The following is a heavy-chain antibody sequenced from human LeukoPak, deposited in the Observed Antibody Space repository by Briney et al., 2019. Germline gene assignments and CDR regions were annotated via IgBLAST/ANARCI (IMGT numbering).Heavy chain of an antibody. V-gene: IGHV3-15*01. Sequence: GGSLRLSCAASGFTFCNAWMSWVRQAPGKGLGWVGRIKSKTDGGTTDYAAPVKGRFTISRDDSKNTLYLQMNSLKTEDTAVYYCTTGESGSGQIAYGDYGAYFDYWGQGTLVTVSS. J-gene: IGHJ4*02. CDR3: TTGESGSGQIAYGDYGAYFDY. CDR2: IKSKTDGGTT. D-gene: IGHD4-17*01. CDR1: GFTFCNAW.